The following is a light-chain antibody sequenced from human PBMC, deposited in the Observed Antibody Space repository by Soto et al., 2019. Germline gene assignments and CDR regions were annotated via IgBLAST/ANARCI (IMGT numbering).Light chain of an antibody. CDR1: QSVNSN. CDR2: GAS. Sequence: EIVLTQSPATLSVSPGERATLSCRASQSVNSNLAWYQQKPDQPPRRLISGASTRASGIPARFSGSGSGTEFTLTISSLQSEDVAVYYCQQYNNWPPWTFGQGTKVEIK. J-gene: IGKJ1*01. V-gene: IGKV3-15*01. CDR3: QQYNNWPPWT.